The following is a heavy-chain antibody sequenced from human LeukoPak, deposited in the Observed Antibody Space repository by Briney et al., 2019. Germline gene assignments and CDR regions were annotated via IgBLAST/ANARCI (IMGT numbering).Heavy chain of an antibody. V-gene: IGHV4-59*01. CDR2: IYYSGST. CDR3: APGILGTFDP. Sequence: SETLSLTCTVSGGSISGYYWSWIRQPPGKGLEWIGYIYYSGSTNYNPSLKSRVTISVDTSKNQFSLKLSSVTAADTAVYYCAPGILGTFDPWGQGTLVTVSS. CDR1: GGSISGYY. D-gene: IGHD2-15*01. J-gene: IGHJ5*02.